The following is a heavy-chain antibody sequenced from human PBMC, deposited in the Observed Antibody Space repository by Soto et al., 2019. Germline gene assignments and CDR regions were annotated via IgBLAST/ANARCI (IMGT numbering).Heavy chain of an antibody. D-gene: IGHD4-17*01. V-gene: IGHV4-31*03. Sequence: SETLSLTCTVSGGSISSGGYYWSWIRQHPGKGLEWIGYIYYSGSTYYNPSLKSRVTISVDTSKNQFSLKLSSVTAADTAVYYCARGGDYGDSRFDYWGQGTLVTVSS. CDR2: IYYSGST. J-gene: IGHJ4*02. CDR1: GGSISSGGYY. CDR3: ARGGDYGDSRFDY.